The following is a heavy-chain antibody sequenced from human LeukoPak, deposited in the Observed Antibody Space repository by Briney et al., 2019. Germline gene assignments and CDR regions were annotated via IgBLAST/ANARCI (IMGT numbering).Heavy chain of an antibody. V-gene: IGHV1-18*01. CDR3: ARGYGSGSVNNWFAP. CDR2: ISAYNGNT. Sequence: GASVKVSCKASGYTFTSYGISWVRQAPGQGLEWMGWISAYNGNTNYAQKLQGRVTTNTDTSTSTAYMELRSLRSADTAVYYCARGYGSGSVNNWFAPWGQGTLVTVSS. D-gene: IGHD3-10*01. CDR1: GYTFTSYG. J-gene: IGHJ5*02.